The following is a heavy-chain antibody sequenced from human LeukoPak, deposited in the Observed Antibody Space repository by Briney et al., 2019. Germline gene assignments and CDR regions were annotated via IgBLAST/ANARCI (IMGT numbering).Heavy chain of an antibody. CDR2: IIPIFGTT. V-gene: IGHV1-69*13. CDR1: GYTFTGYY. Sequence: SVKVSCKASGYTFTGYYMHWVRQAPGQGLEWMGGIIPIFGTTNYAQKFQDRVTITADESTSTAYMELSSLRSEDTAVYYCARDLNPLEYGGIGDYWGQGTLVAVSS. D-gene: IGHD2/OR15-2a*01. CDR3: ARDLNPLEYGGIGDY. J-gene: IGHJ4*02.